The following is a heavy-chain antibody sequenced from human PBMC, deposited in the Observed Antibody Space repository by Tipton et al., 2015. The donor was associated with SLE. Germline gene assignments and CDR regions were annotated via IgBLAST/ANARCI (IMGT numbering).Heavy chain of an antibody. J-gene: IGHJ3*02. CDR3: ARGAVTYDI. Sequence: TLSITCTVSGGSISSYYWSWIRQPPGKGLEWIGYIYYSGSTYYKPSPKSRVTISVDTSKNQFSLKLSSVTAADTAVYYCARGAVTYDIWGHGTMVTVSS. D-gene: IGHD2-21*02. CDR2: IYYSGST. V-gene: IGHV4-59*12. CDR1: GGSISSYY.